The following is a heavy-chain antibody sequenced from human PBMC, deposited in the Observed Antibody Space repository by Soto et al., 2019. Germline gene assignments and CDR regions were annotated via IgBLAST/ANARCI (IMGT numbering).Heavy chain of an antibody. CDR3: ARGGSLPYDSSGSAVDC. D-gene: IGHD3-22*01. V-gene: IGHV4-30-4*01. J-gene: IGHJ4*02. CDR2: IYYSGST. Sequence: SETLSLSCTVSGGSISSGDYYWSWIRQPPGKGLEWIGYIYYSGSTYYNPALRSRVTISVDTSKNQFSLKLSSVTAADTAVYYCARGGSLPYDSSGSAVDCWGQGTM. CDR1: GGSISSGDYY.